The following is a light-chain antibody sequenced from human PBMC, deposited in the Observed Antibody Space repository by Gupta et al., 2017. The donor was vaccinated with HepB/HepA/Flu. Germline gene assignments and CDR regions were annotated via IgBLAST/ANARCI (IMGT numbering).Light chain of an antibody. Sequence: SALTQPASVSGSPGPSITISCTGTSSDVGGYNYVSWYQQSPGKAPKLMIYDVSNQPPGVVNRFSGSKYGNTAALTTTGHQAEAEADYYYSSAKSSSSTVVFGGGTKLTVL. CDR2: DVS. CDR3: SSAKSSSSTVV. V-gene: IGLV2-14*03. J-gene: IGLJ2*01. CDR1: SSDVGGYNY.